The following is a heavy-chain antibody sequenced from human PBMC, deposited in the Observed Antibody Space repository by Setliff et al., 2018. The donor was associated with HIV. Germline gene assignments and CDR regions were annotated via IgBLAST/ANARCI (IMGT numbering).Heavy chain of an antibody. Sequence: GGSLRLSCAASGFTFSSFGMSWVRQAPGKGLEWVSGISGSGGVMAYADSVKGRFTISRDNAKNSMYLQMNSLKVEDTATYYCARARGSVGYYGSGTMYHMDVWGKGTTVTVSS. J-gene: IGHJ6*03. D-gene: IGHD3-10*01. CDR2: ISGSGGVM. CDR3: ARARGSVGYYGSGTMYHMDV. V-gene: IGHV3-21*04. CDR1: GFTFSSFG.